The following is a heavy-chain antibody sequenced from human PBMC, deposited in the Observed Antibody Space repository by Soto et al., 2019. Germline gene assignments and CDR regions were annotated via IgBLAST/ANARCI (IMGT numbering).Heavy chain of an antibody. V-gene: IGHV4-59*08. CDR1: GGSISSSY. D-gene: IGHD1-26*01. J-gene: IGHJ4*02. Sequence: SETLSLTCTVSGGSISSSYWSWIRQAPGKGLEYIGYISYRGTTNYNPTLKSRVTMSVDSSKKQISLKLTSVTATDTAVYYCARGSVGAIPHWGQGTLVTVSS. CDR2: ISYRGTT. CDR3: ARGSVGAIPH.